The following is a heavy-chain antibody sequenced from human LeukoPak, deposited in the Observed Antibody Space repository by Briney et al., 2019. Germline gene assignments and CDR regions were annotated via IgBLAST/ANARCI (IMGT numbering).Heavy chain of an antibody. CDR2: ISSSSSDI. CDR1: GFTFSTSH. J-gene: IGHJ4*02. Sequence: GGSLRLSCAASGFTFSTSHMNWVRQAPGKGLEWVSYISSSSSDIYYADSVKGRFTISRDNAKRSLDLQMNSLRDEDTAVYYCATNRPPTDSGGWPVSDYWGQGILVTVSS. D-gene: IGHD6-19*01. V-gene: IGHV3-48*02. CDR3: ATNRPPTDSGGWPVSDY.